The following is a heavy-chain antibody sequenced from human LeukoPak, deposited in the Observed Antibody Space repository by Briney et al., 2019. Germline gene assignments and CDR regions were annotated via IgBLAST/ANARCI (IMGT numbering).Heavy chain of an antibody. J-gene: IGHJ4*02. CDR1: GFTFDDYG. V-gene: IGHV3-69-1*01. Sequence: GGSLRLSCAASGFTFDDYGMNWVRQAPGKGLEWVSSISSSNHIYYADSVKGRFTISRDNAKNSLYLQMNSLTAEDTAVYYCAREGDIVVVPADYWGQGTLVTVSS. D-gene: IGHD2-2*01. CDR2: ISSSNHI. CDR3: AREGDIVVVPADY.